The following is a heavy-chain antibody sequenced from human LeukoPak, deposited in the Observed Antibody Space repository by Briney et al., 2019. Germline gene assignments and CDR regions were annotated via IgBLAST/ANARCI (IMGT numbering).Heavy chain of an antibody. CDR1: GFTFSDYG. V-gene: IGHV3-30*06. CDR3: ARDNDPDYSSSPGWFDL. Sequence: GGSLRLSCAASGFTFSDYGIHWVRLAPGKGLEGVGVTSSDGSNKFYADSVKGRFTVSRDNSKNTLYLQMNSLRAEDTAVYYCARDNDPDYSSSPGWFDLWGQGTLVTVSS. J-gene: IGHJ5*02. D-gene: IGHD3-22*01. CDR2: TSSDGSNK.